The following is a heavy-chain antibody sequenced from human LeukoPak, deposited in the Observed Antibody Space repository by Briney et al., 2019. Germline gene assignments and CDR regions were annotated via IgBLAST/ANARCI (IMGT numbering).Heavy chain of an antibody. V-gene: IGHV3-48*02. Sequence: PGGSLRLSCAASGFTFNTYSMNWVRQAPGKGLEWVSYITSSSRTIYYADSVKGRFTISRDSAKNSLCLQMNSLRDEDTAVYYCARESEYSPFDYWGQGTLVTVSS. J-gene: IGHJ4*02. D-gene: IGHD6-6*01. CDR1: GFTFNTYS. CDR2: ITSSSRTI. CDR3: ARESEYSPFDY.